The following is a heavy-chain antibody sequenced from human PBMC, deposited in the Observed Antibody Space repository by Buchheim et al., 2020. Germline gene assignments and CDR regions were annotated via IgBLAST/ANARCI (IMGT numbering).Heavy chain of an antibody. J-gene: IGHJ4*02. V-gene: IGHV3-30*18. CDR1: GFTFSSYG. D-gene: IGHD3-22*01. Sequence: QVQLVESGGGVVQPGRSLRLSCAASGFTFSSYGMHWVRQAPGKGLEWVAVISYDGSNKYYADSVKGRFTISRDNSKNTLYLQMNSLRAEDTAMYYCAKSHYYDSSGYYYMVLDYWGQGTL. CDR2: ISYDGSNK. CDR3: AKSHYYDSSGYYYMVLDY.